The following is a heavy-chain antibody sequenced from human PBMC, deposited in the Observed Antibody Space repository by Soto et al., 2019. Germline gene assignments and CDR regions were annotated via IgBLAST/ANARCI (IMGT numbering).Heavy chain of an antibody. V-gene: IGHV3-23*01. D-gene: IGHD3-3*01. CDR2: ISGSGGST. CDR3: AKGRRYYDFWSGYYAFDI. J-gene: IGHJ3*02. CDR1: GFTFSSYA. Sequence: GGSLRLSCAASGFTFSSYAMSWVRQAPGKGLEWVSAISGSGGSTYYADSVKGRFTISRDNSKNTLYLQMNSLRAEDTAVYYCAKGRRYYDFWSGYYAFDIWGQGTMVTVSS.